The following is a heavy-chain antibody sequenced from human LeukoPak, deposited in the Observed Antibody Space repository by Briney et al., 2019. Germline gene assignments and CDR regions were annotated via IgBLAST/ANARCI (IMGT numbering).Heavy chain of an antibody. D-gene: IGHD2-2*01. V-gene: IGHV4-34*01. CDR2: INHSGST. CDR3: ARGEGYCSSTSCPTTRKYYFDY. Sequence: SETLSLTCAVYGGSFSGYYWSWIRQPPGKGLEWIGEINHSGSTNYNPSLKSRVTISVETSKNQFSLKLSSVTAADTAVYYCARGEGYCSSTSCPTTRKYYFDYWGQGTLVTVSS. CDR1: GGSFSGYY. J-gene: IGHJ4*02.